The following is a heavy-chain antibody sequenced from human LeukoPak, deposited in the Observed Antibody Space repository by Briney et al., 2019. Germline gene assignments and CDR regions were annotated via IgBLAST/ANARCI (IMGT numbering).Heavy chain of an antibody. V-gene: IGHV5-51*01. D-gene: IGHD6-13*01. CDR1: GHSFTSYW. Sequence: GESLKISCKGSGHSFTSYWIGWVRQVPGKGLEWMGITYPGDSDTRYSPSFQGQVTISADKSISTAYLQWSSLKASDTAMYYCARQSPYSYSWIDYWGQGTLVTVSS. CDR2: TYPGDSDT. J-gene: IGHJ4*02. CDR3: ARQSPYSYSWIDY.